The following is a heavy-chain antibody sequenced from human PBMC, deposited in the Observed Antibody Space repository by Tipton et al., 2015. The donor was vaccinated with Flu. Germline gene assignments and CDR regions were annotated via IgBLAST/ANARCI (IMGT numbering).Heavy chain of an antibody. J-gene: IGHJ6*02. V-gene: IGHV3-7*03. CDR1: GFDFSRHW. CDR3: ARDHPPSITVLGEITDYFGMAV. CDR2: IKGDGSDI. Sequence: SLRLSCAASGFDFSRHWMGWVRQAPEKGLEYVAIIKGDGSDIYHLDSVKGRFTISRDNAKSSVYLQMNSLRAEDTAVYYCARDHPPSITVLGEITDYFGMAVWGQGTTVTVSS. D-gene: IGHD3-3*01.